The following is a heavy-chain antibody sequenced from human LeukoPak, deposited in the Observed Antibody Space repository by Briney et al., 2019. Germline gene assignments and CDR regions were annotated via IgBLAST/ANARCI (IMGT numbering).Heavy chain of an antibody. Sequence: SETLSLTCAVSGGSISSSNWWSWVRQPPGKGLEWIGEIYHSGSTNYNPSLKSRVTISVDKSKNQFSLKLSSVTAAGTAVYYCAREQLVLSAFDIWGQGTMVTVSS. CDR1: GGSISSSNW. CDR2: IYHSGST. D-gene: IGHD6-13*01. CDR3: AREQLVLSAFDI. V-gene: IGHV4-4*02. J-gene: IGHJ3*02.